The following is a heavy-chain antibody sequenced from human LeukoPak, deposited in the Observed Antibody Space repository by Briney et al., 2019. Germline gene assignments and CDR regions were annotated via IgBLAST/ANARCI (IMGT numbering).Heavy chain of an antibody. CDR2: ISYDGSSK. Sequence: GGSLRLSCAASGFTFSSYAMHWVRQAPGKGLEWVAVISYDGSSKYYADSVKGRFTISRDNSKNTLYLQMNSLRAEDTAVYYCARGWVATIYWGQGTLVTVSS. V-gene: IGHV3-30-3*01. CDR1: GFTFSSYA. CDR3: ARGWVATIY. J-gene: IGHJ4*02. D-gene: IGHD5-12*01.